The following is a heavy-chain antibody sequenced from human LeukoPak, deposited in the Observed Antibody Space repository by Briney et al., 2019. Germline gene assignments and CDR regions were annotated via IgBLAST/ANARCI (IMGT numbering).Heavy chain of an antibody. Sequence: GGSLRLSCAASGFTFSSYSMNWVRQAPGKGLEWVSSISSSSSYIYYADSVKGRFTISRDNAKNTLYLQMNSLRAEDTAVYYCARDSGDTYYYDSSGYSTFDYWGQGTLVTVSS. CDR3: ARDSGDTYYYDSSGYSTFDY. D-gene: IGHD3-22*01. V-gene: IGHV3-21*01. J-gene: IGHJ4*02. CDR2: ISSSSSYI. CDR1: GFTFSSYS.